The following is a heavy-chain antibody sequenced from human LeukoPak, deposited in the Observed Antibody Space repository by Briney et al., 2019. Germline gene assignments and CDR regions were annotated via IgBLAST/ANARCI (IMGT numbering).Heavy chain of an antibody. D-gene: IGHD3-9*01. Sequence: SQTLSLTCTVSGGSISSGGYYWSWIRQHPGKGLEWIGYIYYSGSTYYNPSLKSRVTISVDTSKNQFPLKLSSVTAADTAVYYCAREGEDDILTGNGMDVWGKGTTVTVSP. V-gene: IGHV4-31*03. CDR2: IYYSGST. CDR1: GGSISSGGYY. J-gene: IGHJ6*04. CDR3: AREGEDDILTGNGMDV.